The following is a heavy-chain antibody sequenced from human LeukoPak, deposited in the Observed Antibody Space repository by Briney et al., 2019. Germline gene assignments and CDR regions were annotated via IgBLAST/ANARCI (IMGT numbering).Heavy chain of an antibody. Sequence: GGSLRLSCAASGFTFSSYAMSWVRQAPGKGLEWVSGISSSGGSTYYADSVKGRLTISRDNSKNTLYLQMNSLRAEDTAVYYCAKDSYRAYDSDAFDIWGQGTMVTVSS. D-gene: IGHD5-12*01. V-gene: IGHV3-23*01. CDR3: AKDSYRAYDSDAFDI. J-gene: IGHJ3*02. CDR1: GFTFSSYA. CDR2: ISSSGGST.